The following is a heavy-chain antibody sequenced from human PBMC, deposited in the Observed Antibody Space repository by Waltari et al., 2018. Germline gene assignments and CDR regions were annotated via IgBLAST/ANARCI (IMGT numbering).Heavy chain of an antibody. CDR1: GYSFTAYY. V-gene: IGHV1-2*06. Sequence: QVQMVQSGAEVKKPGASVKVSCKASGYSFTAYYLHWVRQAPGQGLEWMGRIKPSSGATTDAQMFQGRVTMTRDTSISTAYMEVTGLRSDDTAVYYCARVLSTVQLGIFAYWGQGTVVTVSS. J-gene: IGHJ4*02. D-gene: IGHD7-27*01. CDR2: IKPSSGAT. CDR3: ARVLSTVQLGIFAY.